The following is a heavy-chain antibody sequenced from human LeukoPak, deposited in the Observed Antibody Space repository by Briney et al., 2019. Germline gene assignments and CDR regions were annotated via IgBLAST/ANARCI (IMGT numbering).Heavy chain of an antibody. CDR1: GGPISNDH. CDR3: ARHPPALHGMDV. J-gene: IGHJ6*02. Sequence: SETLSLTCTVSGGPISNDHWSWIRKPPGKGLEWIGYIYYSRSPNYNPSLKSRVTISVDTSKRQFSLKLSYVTAADTAVYYCARHPPALHGMDVWGQGTSVTVSS. CDR2: IYYSRSP. V-gene: IGHV4-59*08.